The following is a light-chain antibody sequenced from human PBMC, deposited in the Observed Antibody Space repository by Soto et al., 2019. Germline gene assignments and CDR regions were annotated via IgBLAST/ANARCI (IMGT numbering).Light chain of an antibody. V-gene: IGKV3-11*01. Sequence: EIVLTQSPGTLSLSPGERDTLSCRASQSVSSYLAWYQQKPGQAPRLLIYDASNRATGIPARFSGSGSGTDFTLTISSLEPEDFAVYYCQQRSNWPRELTFGGGTKVDIK. J-gene: IGKJ4*01. CDR1: QSVSSY. CDR3: QQRSNWPRELT. CDR2: DAS.